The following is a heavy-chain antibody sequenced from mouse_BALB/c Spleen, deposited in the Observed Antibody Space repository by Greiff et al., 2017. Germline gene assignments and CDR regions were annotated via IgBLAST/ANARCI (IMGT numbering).Heavy chain of an antibody. V-gene: IGHV14-3*02. CDR2: IDPANGNT. CDR1: GFNIKDTY. D-gene: IGHD2-2*01. CDR3: ARYGGYPFDY. Sequence: VHVKQSGAELVKPGASVKLSCTASGFNIKDTYMHWVKQRPEQGLEWIGRIDPANGNTKYDPKFQGKATITADTSSNTAYLQLSSLTSEDTAVYYCARYGGYPFDYWGQGTTLTVSS. J-gene: IGHJ2*01.